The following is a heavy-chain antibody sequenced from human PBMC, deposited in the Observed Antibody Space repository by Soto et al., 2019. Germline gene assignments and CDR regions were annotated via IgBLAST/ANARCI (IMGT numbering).Heavy chain of an antibody. J-gene: IGHJ4*02. Sequence: GGSLRLSCSASGFTFSSYAMHWVRPAPGKGLEWVAVISYDGSNKYYADSVKGRFTISRDNAKNSLYLQMNSLRAEDTAVYFCAREAVETGWCDFWGLGILVTVSS. V-gene: IGHV3-30-3*01. CDR1: GFTFSSYA. D-gene: IGHD3-9*01. CDR3: AREAVETGWCDF. CDR2: ISYDGSNK.